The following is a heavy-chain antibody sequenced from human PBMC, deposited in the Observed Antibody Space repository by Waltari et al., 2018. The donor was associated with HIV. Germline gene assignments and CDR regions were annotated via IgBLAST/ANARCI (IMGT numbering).Heavy chain of an antibody. CDR2: VSSDGNSP. CDR3: ARSLYYDFWSAYPPDY. V-gene: IGHV3-74*03. CDR1: GFTFSSYW. D-gene: IGHD3-3*01. Sequence: EVKLVESGGRLVQPRGSLRLSCVASGFTFSSYWMHWVRQAPGKGLVWISRVSSDGNSPVYADSVKGRFTISRDNAKNTLFLQMNSLRVEDTAVYFCARSLYYDFWSAYPPDYWGQGTRVTVSS. J-gene: IGHJ4*02.